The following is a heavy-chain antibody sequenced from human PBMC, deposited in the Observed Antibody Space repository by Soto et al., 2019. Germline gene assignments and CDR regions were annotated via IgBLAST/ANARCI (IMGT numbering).Heavy chain of an antibody. CDR1: GYSFTSYW. V-gene: IGHV5-10-1*01. CDR2: IDPSDSYT. Sequence: GESLKISCKGSGYSFTSYWISWVRQMPGKGLEWMGRIDPSDSYTNYSPSFQGHVTISADKSISTAYLQWGSLKASDTAMYYCARFGRDKIAAGGDVWGQGTTVTVSS. D-gene: IGHD6-25*01. J-gene: IGHJ6*02. CDR3: ARFGRDKIAAGGDV.